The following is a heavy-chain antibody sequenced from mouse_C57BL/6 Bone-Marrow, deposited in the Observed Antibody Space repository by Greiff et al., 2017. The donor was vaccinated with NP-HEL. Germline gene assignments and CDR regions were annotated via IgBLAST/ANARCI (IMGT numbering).Heavy chain of an antibody. CDR1: GFNIKDYY. V-gene: IGHV14-1*01. D-gene: IGHD2-4*01. CDR3: TTEDYPYYYAMDY. CDR2: IDPEDGDT. Sequence: EVKVVESGAELVRPGASVKLSCTASGFNIKDYYMHWVKQRPEQGLEWIGRIDPEDGDTEYAPKFQGKATMTADTSSNKAYLQLSSLTSEDTAVYYCTTEDYPYYYAMDYWGQGTSVTVSS. J-gene: IGHJ4*01.